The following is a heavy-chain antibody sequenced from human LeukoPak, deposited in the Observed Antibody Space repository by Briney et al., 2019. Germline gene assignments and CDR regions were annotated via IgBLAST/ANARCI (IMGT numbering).Heavy chain of an antibody. CDR3: AKEGVWIQLWRADYFDY. CDR2: ISYDGSNK. CDR1: GFTFSVYA. J-gene: IGHJ4*02. V-gene: IGHV3-30*04. Sequence: TGGSLRLSCAASGFTFSVYAMHWVRQAPGKGLEWVAIISYDGSNKYYADSVKGRFTISRDNSKNTLYLQMNSLRAEDTAVYYCAKEGVWIQLWRADYFDYWGQGTLVTVSS. D-gene: IGHD5-18*01.